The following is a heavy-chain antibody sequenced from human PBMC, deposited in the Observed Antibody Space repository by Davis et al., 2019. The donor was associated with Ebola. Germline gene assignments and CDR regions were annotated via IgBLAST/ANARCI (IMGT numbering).Heavy chain of an antibody. CDR3: ARETVVVYPRGAFDI. Sequence: MPSETLSLTCAISGDSVSSNTAAWNWIRQSPSRGLEWLGRTYYRSKWFVDYAVSVKSRMTINSDTSKNQFSLQLSSVTPEDTAVYYFARETVVVYPRGAFDIWGQGTMVTVSS. V-gene: IGHV6-1*01. CDR2: TYYRSKWFV. J-gene: IGHJ3*02. D-gene: IGHD3-22*01. CDR1: GDSVSSNTAA.